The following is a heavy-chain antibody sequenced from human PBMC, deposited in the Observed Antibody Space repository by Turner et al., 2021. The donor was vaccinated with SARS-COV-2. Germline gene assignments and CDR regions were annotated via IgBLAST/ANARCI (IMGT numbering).Heavy chain of an antibody. CDR3: ARAGTDWLQYYYFDY. CDR2: SYYSGST. V-gene: IGHV4-31*03. D-gene: IGHD3-9*01. J-gene: IGHJ4*02. CDR1: GGSISSGAYY. Sequence: QVQMQESGPGLVQPSQTLSLTCTFSGGSISSGAYYWSWIRQHPGKGLEWIGYSYYSGSTYYNPSLKSRVTISVDTSKNQFSLKLSSVTAADTAVDYCARAGTDWLQYYYFDYWGQGTLVTVSS.